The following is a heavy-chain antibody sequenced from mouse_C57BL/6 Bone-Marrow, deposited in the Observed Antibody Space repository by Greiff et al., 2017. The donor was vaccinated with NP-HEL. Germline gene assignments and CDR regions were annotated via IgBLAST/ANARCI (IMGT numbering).Heavy chain of an antibody. CDR3: ARSDYGNYEWYFDV. Sequence: QVHVKQSGPELVKPGASVKISCKASGYTFTDYYINWVKQRPGQGLEWIGWIYPGSGNTKYNEKFKGKATLTVDTSSSTAYMQLSSLTSEDSAVYFCARSDYGNYEWYFDVWGTGTTVTVSS. D-gene: IGHD2-1*01. CDR1: GYTFTDYY. CDR2: IYPGSGNT. J-gene: IGHJ1*03. V-gene: IGHV1-84*01.